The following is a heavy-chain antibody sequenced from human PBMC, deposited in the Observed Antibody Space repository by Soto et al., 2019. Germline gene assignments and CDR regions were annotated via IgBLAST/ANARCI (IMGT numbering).Heavy chain of an antibody. CDR3: ARRGRRSGNYADAFDI. CDR1: GFTFSGYW. V-gene: IGHV3-7*03. CDR2: IKQDGSEN. J-gene: IGHJ3*02. Sequence: GGSLRLSCAASGFTFSGYWMSWARQAPGKGLEWVANIKQDGSENYFVDSVKGRFTISRDNVKNSLYLQMNSLKSDDTAVYYCARRGRRSGNYADAFDIWGQGTMVTVSS. D-gene: IGHD1-26*01.